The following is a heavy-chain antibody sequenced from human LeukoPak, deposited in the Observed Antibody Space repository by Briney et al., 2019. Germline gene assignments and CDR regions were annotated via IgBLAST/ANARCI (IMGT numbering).Heavy chain of an antibody. CDR3: ARGKVNDYVWGSYRYPMYYFDY. CDR1: GGSISSSSYY. D-gene: IGHD3-16*02. V-gene: IGHV4-39*01. Sequence: SETLSLTCTVSGGSISSSSYYWGWIRQPPGKGLEWIGSIYYSGSTYYNPSLKSRVTISVDTSKNQFSLKLSSVTAADTAVYYCARGKVNDYVWGSYRYPMYYFDYWGQGTLVTVSS. J-gene: IGHJ4*02. CDR2: IYYSGST.